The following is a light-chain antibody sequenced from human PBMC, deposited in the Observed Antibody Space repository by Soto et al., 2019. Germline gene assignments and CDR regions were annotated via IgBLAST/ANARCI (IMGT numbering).Light chain of an antibody. CDR2: DAS. Sequence: DIQMTQSPSSLSASVGDRVTITCQASQNINNYLNWYQQKPGRAPKLLIYDASNLEAGVPSRVRGSGSGTDFTFTSSRLQPEDIATYYCQQYDNLPTFGQGTRLEIK. CDR3: QQYDNLPT. CDR1: QNINNY. J-gene: IGKJ5*01. V-gene: IGKV1-33*01.